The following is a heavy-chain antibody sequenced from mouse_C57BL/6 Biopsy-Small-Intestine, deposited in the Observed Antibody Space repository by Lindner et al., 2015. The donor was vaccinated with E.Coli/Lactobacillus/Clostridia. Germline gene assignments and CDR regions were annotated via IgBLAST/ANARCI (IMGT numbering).Heavy chain of an antibody. CDR1: GISITTGNYR. CDR2: IYYSGTI. Sequence: VQLQESGPGLVKPSQTVFLTCTVTGISITTGNYRWSWIRQFPGNKLEWIGYIYYSGTITYNPSLTSRTTITRDTPKNQFFLEMNSLTAEDTATYYCARYYYGSYYAMDYWGRGTSVTVSS. CDR3: ARYYYGSYYAMDY. J-gene: IGHJ4*01. V-gene: IGHV3-5*01. D-gene: IGHD1-1*01.